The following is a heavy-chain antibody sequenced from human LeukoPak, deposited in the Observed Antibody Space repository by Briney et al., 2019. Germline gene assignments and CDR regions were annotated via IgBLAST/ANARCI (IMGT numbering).Heavy chain of an antibody. D-gene: IGHD5-18*01. CDR3: ASGIQLCTY. CDR2: IYYSGGT. J-gene: IGHJ4*02. Sequence: PSETLSLTCTVSGGSISSSSYYWGWIRQPPGKGLEWIGSIYYSGGTYYNPSLKSRVTISVDTSKIQFSLKLMSVTAADTAVYYCASGIQLCTYWGQGTLVTVSS. CDR1: GGSISSSSYY. V-gene: IGHV4-39*01.